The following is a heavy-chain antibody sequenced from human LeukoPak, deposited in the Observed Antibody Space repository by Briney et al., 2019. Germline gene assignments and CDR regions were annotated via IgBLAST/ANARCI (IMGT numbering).Heavy chain of an antibody. J-gene: IGHJ3*02. CDR1: GFTFSSYG. CDR3: ARASGADAFDI. D-gene: IGHD3-10*01. V-gene: IGHV3-30*19. CDR2: ISYDGSNK. Sequence: GGSLRLSCAASGFTFSSYGMHWVRQAPGKGLEWVAVISYDGSNKYYADSVKGRFTISRDNSKNTLYLQMNSLRAEDTAVYYCARASGADAFDIWGQGTMVTVSS.